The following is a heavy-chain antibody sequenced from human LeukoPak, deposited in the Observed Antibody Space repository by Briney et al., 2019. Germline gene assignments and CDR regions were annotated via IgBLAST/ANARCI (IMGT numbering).Heavy chain of an antibody. J-gene: IGHJ4*02. CDR3: ARDRGSSWYVDY. CDR2: INPSSGGT. CDR1: GYSFTSYY. V-gene: IGHV1-2*02. Sequence: ASVKVPCKTSGYSFTSYYIHWVRQAPGQGLEWMGWINPSSGGTEYAQKFQGRVTMTGDTSISTAYMELSRLRSDDTAVYYCARDRGSSWYVDYWGQGTLVTVSS. D-gene: IGHD6-13*01.